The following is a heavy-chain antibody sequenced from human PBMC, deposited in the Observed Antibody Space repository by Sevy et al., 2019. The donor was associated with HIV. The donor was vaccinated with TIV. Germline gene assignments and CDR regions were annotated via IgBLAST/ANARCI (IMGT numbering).Heavy chain of an antibody. V-gene: IGHV3-30-3*01. CDR1: GFTFSSYA. CDR3: ARDAAGAVAEFDY. D-gene: IGHD6-19*01. J-gene: IGHJ4*02. CDR2: ISYDGSNK. Sequence: GGSLRLSCAASGFTFSSYAMHWVRQAPGKGLEWVAVISYDGSNKYYADSVKGRFTISRDNSKNTLYLQMNSLRAEDTAVYYCARDAAGAVAEFDYWSQGTLVTVSS.